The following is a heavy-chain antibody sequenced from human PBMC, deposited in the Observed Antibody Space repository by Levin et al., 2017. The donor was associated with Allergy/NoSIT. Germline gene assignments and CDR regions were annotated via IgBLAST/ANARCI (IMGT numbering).Heavy chain of an antibody. CDR1: GGSISSGDYY. CDR3: ARDSGYDFGPIDAFDI. D-gene: IGHD5-12*01. Sequence: SETLSLTCTVSGGSISSGDYYWSWIRQPPGKGLEWIGYIYYSGSTYYNPSLKSRVTISVDTSKNQFSLKLSSVTAADTAVYYCARDSGYDFGPIDAFDIWGQGTMVTVSS. CDR2: IYYSGST. V-gene: IGHV4-30-4*01. J-gene: IGHJ3*02.